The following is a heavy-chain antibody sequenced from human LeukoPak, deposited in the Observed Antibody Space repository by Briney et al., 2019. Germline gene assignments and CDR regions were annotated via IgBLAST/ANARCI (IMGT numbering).Heavy chain of an antibody. D-gene: IGHD2-15*01. CDR2: IYPADSDT. CDR3: ARTGFCDY. J-gene: IGHJ4*01. V-gene: IGHV5-51*01. Sequence: GRSLKLMSQGSGYIFANDWMTWVRQMPGKGLEWMGIIYPADSDTRYSPSFQGQVTISADKSISTAYLQWSSLKASDTAMYYCARTGFCDYWGNATQVTVSS. CDR1: GYIFANDW.